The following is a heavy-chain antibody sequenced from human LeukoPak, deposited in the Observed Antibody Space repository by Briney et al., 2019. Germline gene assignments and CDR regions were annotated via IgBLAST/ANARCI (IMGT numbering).Heavy chain of an antibody. Sequence: SETLSLTCAVYGGSFSRYYWSWIRQPPGKGLEWIGEINHSGSTNYNPSLKSRVTISVDTSKNQFSLKLSSVTAADTAVYYCARLLRGGRDTPMVTMIVVRAKSGAFDIWGQGTMVTVSS. D-gene: IGHD3-22*01. CDR1: GGSFSRYY. CDR3: ARLLRGGRDTPMVTMIVVRAKSGAFDI. CDR2: INHSGST. V-gene: IGHV4-34*01. J-gene: IGHJ3*02.